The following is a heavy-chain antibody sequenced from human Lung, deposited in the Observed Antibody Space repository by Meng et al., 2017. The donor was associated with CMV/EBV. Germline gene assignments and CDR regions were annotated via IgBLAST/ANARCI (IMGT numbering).Heavy chain of an antibody. CDR3: LRRSGGSV. J-gene: IGHJ1*01. V-gene: IGHV4-4*02. Sequence: QVHLRGWGPALVTPSETLSLTCAVSGDSITNHNWWAWVRQPPGKGLEWIGEIPHRGSSAYNPSLKSRVSMSIDKSKNQFSLKLTSVTAADTAVYHCLRRSGGSVWGQGTLVTVSS. CDR2: IPHRGSS. D-gene: IGHD2-15*01. CDR1: GDSITNHNW.